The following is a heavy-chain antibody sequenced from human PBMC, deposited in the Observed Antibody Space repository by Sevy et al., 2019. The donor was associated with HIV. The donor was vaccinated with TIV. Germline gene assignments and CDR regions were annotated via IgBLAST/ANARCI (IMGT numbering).Heavy chain of an antibody. CDR3: ARRGDTARGFDY. D-gene: IGHD5-18*01. CDR2: IYYSGRT. CDR1: GGSISSYY. V-gene: IGHV4-59*08. J-gene: IGHJ4*02. Sequence: SETLSLTCTVSGGSISSYYWSWIRQPPGKGLEWIGYIYYSGRTNYNPSLKSRVTISVDTSKNQFSLKLSSVTAADTAVYYCARRGDTARGFDYWGQGTLVTVSS.